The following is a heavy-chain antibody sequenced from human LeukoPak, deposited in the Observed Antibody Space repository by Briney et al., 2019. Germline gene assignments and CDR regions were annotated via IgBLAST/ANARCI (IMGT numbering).Heavy chain of an antibody. CDR3: ARSTMVRGVSQDDY. Sequence: AGGPLRLSCAASGFTFSSYAMSWVRQAPGKGLEWVSAISGSGGSTYYADSVKGRFTISRDNSKNTLYLQMNSLRAEDTAVYYCARSTMVRGVSQDDYWGQGTLVTVSS. CDR1: GFTFSSYA. CDR2: ISGSGGST. V-gene: IGHV3-23*01. J-gene: IGHJ4*02. D-gene: IGHD3-10*01.